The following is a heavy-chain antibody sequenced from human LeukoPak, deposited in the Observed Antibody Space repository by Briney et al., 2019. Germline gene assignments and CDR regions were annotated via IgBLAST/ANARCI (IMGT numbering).Heavy chain of an antibody. J-gene: IGHJ1*01. CDR3: ARGGSLFQH. CDR1: GFSFSRYW. V-gene: IGHV3-74*01. Sequence: GGSLRLSCAASGFSFSRYWIHWVRQAPGKGLEWVSRINPDGSTTTYADSVKGRFTISRDNAENSLYLQMNSLRAEDTAVYYCARGGSLFQHWGQGTLVTVSS. D-gene: IGHD3-10*01. CDR2: INPDGSTT.